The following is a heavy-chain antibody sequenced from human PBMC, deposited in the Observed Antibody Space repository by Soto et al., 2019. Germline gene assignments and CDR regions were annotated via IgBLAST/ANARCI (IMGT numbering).Heavy chain of an antibody. CDR3: AKSAEEGGVALNWFDL. CDR2: ISYDGSNK. D-gene: IGHD2-8*02. CDR1: GFTFSSYG. V-gene: IGHV3-30*18. J-gene: IGHJ5*02. Sequence: QVQLVESGGGVVQPGRSLRLSCAASGFTFSSYGMHWVRQAPGKGLEWVAVISYDGSNKYYADSVKGRFTISRDNSKNTLYLQMNSLRAEDTAVYYCAKSAEEGGVALNWFDLWGQGTLVTVSS.